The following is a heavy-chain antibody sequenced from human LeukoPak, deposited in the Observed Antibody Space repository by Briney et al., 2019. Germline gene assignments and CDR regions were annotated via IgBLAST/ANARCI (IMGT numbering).Heavy chain of an antibody. CDR1: DYSISSGYY. CDR3: ARDPGIAVAGFDY. J-gene: IGHJ4*02. D-gene: IGHD6-19*01. Sequence: SETLSLTCAVSDYSISSGYYWGWIRQPPGKGLEWIGSIYHSGSTCYNPSLKSRVTISVDTSKNQFSLKLSSVTAADTAVYYCARDPGIAVAGFDYWGQGTLVTVSS. CDR2: IYHSGST. V-gene: IGHV4-38-2*02.